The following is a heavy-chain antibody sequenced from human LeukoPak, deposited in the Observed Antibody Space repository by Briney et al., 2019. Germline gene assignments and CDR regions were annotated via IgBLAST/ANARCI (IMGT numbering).Heavy chain of an antibody. V-gene: IGHV1-18*01. CDR3: ARDGRYGELYY. Sequence: ASVTVSFTASGYTFTSYGISWVRQAPGQGLEWMGWISAYNGNTNYAQKLQGRVTMTTDTSTSTAYMELRSLRSDDTAVYYCARDGRYGELYYWGQGTLVTVSS. D-gene: IGHD4-17*01. J-gene: IGHJ4*02. CDR2: ISAYNGNT. CDR1: GYTFTSYG.